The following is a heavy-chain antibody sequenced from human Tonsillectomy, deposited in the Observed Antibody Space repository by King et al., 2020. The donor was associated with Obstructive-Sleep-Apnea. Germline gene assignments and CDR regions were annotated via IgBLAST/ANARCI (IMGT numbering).Heavy chain of an antibody. J-gene: IGHJ6*02. D-gene: IGHD4-11*01. CDR2: IKQDGSEK. CDR3: ARERFDSNYVGYYYGMDV. V-gene: IGHV3-7*03. CDR1: GFTFSSYW. Sequence: VQLVEYGGGLGQPGGSLRLSCAASGFTFSSYWMSWVRQAPGKGLEWVANIKQDGSEKYYVDSVKGRFTISRDNAKNSLYLQLNSLRAEDTAIYYCARERFDSNYVGYYYGMDVWGQGTTVTVS.